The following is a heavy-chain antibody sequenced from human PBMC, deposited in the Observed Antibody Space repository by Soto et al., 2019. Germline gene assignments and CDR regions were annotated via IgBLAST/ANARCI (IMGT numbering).Heavy chain of an antibody. CDR2: VNWNGGST. CDR3: VRGASLNFDY. D-gene: IGHD1-26*01. CDR1: GFIFDDYG. Sequence: EVQLVESGGGVLRPGESLRLSCAASGFIFDDYGMSWARQAPGKGLEWVSGVNWNGGSTGYADSVKGRFTISRDNAKNFLFLQMNSLRVGDTAFYYCVRGASLNFDYWGQGTLVTVSS. V-gene: IGHV3-20*04. J-gene: IGHJ4*02.